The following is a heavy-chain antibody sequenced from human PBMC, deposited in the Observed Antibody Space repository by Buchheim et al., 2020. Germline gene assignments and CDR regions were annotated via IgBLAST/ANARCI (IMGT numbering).Heavy chain of an antibody. CDR3: ARASYQYDNWFDS. CDR2: IYYSGTS. CDR1: GGSFSGYY. Sequence: QVQLQQWGAGLLKPSETLSLTCAVYGGSFSGYYCSWIRQPPGKELEWIGQIYYSGTSYYSPSLRSRVAMSVDTSKNQFFLRLSSMTAADTAVYYCARASYQYDNWFDSWGQG. V-gene: IGHV4-34*01. D-gene: IGHD2-2*01. J-gene: IGHJ5*02.